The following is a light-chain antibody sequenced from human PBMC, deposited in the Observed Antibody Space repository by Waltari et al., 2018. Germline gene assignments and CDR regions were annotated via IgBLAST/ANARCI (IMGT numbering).Light chain of an antibody. CDR1: RSVDHSN. J-gene: IGKJ2*01. Sequence: EVVLTQSPDTLSLSPGDRATLPCRASRSVDHSNFAWYQQKPGQAPRLLLYSASTRDTGVPDRISGSVSGTDFTLTINKVEAADSAVYYCQQFGGAPMYTFGQGTKVEI. CDR3: QQFGGAPMYT. V-gene: IGKV3-20*01. CDR2: SAS.